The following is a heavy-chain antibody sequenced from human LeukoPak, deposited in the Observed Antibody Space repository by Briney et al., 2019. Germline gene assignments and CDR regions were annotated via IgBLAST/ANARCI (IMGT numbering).Heavy chain of an antibody. J-gene: IGHJ3*02. D-gene: IGHD3-3*01. CDR1: GYSLSDLS. Sequence: ASVKVSCRVSGYSLSDLSIHWVRHVPGKGLEWMGGFEPEEGEHGETIYAQKFEGRLTLTEDTATDTAYMELVSLTSGDTAVYYCATDRVEIYALHIWGQGTVVTVSS. V-gene: IGHV1-24*01. CDR2: FEPEEGEHGET. CDR3: ATDRVEIYALHI.